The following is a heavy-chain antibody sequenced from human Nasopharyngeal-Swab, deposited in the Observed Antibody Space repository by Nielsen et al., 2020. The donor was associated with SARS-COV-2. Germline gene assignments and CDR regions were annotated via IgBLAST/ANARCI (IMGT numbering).Heavy chain of an antibody. Sequence: ASVKVSCKASGYTFTSYAMHWVRQAPGQRLEWMGWINAGNGNTKYSQKFQGRVTITRDTSASTAYMELSSLRSEDTAVYYCAREGGRITIFGVVITPYYFDYWGQGTLVTVSS. CDR1: GYTFTSYA. J-gene: IGHJ4*02. V-gene: IGHV1-3*01. CDR2: INAGNGNT. CDR3: AREGGRITIFGVVITPYYFDY. D-gene: IGHD3-3*01.